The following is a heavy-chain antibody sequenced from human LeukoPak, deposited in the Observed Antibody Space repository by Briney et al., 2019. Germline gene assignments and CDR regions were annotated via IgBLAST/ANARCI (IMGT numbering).Heavy chain of an antibody. CDR3: ASFSWGSGSYNQEGIRSWFDP. D-gene: IGHD3-10*01. V-gene: IGHV3-23*01. J-gene: IGHJ5*02. CDR1: GFTFNNYA. Sequence: GGSLRLSCAASGFTFNNYAMSWVRQAPGRGLEWVSIISEGGGSTRYADSVKGRFTISRDNSMNTLYLQMDSLRAEDTAVYYCASFSWGSGSYNQEGIRSWFDPWGQGTLVTVSS. CDR2: ISEGGGST.